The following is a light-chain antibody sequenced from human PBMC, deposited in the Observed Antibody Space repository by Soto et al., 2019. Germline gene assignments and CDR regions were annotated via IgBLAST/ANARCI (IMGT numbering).Light chain of an antibody. V-gene: IGKV1-5*01. CDR3: QQHNSWWT. J-gene: IGKJ1*01. CDR2: GAS. Sequence: DIQMTQSPSTLSASVGDRVTITCRASQSISSWLAWYQQKPGKAPKLLIYGASSLESGVPSRFSGSGSGTEFTLTISSLQPDDFANYYCQQHNSWWTFGQGTKVDIK. CDR1: QSISSW.